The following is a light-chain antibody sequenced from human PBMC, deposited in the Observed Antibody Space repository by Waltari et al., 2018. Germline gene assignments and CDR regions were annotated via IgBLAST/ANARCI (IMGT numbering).Light chain of an antibody. CDR3: QQYLRFPLT. Sequence: DIVMTQSPDSLTVSLGERATIICKSSQSISDSSTNKDYLAWYQQKPGQPPKLLIYWAFTRESGVPDRFSGSGSETDFTLTITSLQAEDVAVYYCQQYLRFPLTFGGGTKVEI. CDR2: WAF. CDR1: QSISDSSTNKDY. J-gene: IGKJ4*01. V-gene: IGKV4-1*01.